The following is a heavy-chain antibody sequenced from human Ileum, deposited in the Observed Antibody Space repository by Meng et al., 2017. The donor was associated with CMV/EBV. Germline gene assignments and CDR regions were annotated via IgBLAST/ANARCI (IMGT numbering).Heavy chain of an antibody. CDR2: ISNSRST. CDR1: WPHSSFDVW. J-gene: IGHJ2*01. Sequence: SGPALDNPSASPSLSVTCVGWPHSSFDVWWGWIRQPQGIGLKGIGYISNSRSTYYNPSLRSRVTVSVDTSNNQFSLHWRSGTAADTAVYYCARAVAGWYFDLWGRGTLVTVSS. CDR3: ARAVAGWYFDL. V-gene: IGHV4-30-4*08.